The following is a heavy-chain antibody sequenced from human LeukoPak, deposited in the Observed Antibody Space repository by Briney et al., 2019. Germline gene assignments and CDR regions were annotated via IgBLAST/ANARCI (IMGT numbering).Heavy chain of an antibody. J-gene: IGHJ4*02. CDR2: IYYSGST. Sequence: SETLSLTCTVSGGSVSSGSYYWSWIRQPPGKGLEWIGYIYYSGSTNYNPSLKSRVTISVDTSKNQFSLKLSSVTAADTAVYYCARNYDSSGYYSPSLDYWGQGTLVTVSS. CDR3: ARNYDSSGYYSPSLDY. CDR1: GGSVSSGSYY. D-gene: IGHD3-22*01. V-gene: IGHV4-61*01.